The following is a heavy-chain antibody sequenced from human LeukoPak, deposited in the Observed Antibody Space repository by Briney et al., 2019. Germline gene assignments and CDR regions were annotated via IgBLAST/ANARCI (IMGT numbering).Heavy chain of an antibody. D-gene: IGHD2-2*01. V-gene: IGHV3-64*01. CDR2: ISTNGGST. J-gene: IGHJ4*02. CDR3: ARWGSTSCYDY. CDR1: GFTFSSYA. Sequence: PGGSLRLSCAASGFTFSSYAMHWVRQAPGKGLEYVSAISTNGGSTYYANSVEGRFTISRDNSKNTLYLQMGSVRAEDMAVYYCARWGSTSCYDYWGQRTLVTASS.